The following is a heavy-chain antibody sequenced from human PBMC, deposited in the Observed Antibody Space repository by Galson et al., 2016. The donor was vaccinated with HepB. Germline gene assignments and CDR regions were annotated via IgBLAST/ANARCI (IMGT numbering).Heavy chain of an antibody. CDR2: ISGSGGSA. V-gene: IGHV3-23*01. D-gene: IGHD6-19*01. CDR1: RFIFSSFA. Sequence: SLRLSCAASRFIFSSFAMNWVRQAPGKGLEWVSTISGSGGSAYYADSVKGRFTIYRDNSKNTLYLQMSSLRAEDTAIYYCAKSSSGWLGDPNVSFDIWGPGTMVTVSS. CDR3: AKSSSGWLGDPNVSFDI. J-gene: IGHJ3*02.